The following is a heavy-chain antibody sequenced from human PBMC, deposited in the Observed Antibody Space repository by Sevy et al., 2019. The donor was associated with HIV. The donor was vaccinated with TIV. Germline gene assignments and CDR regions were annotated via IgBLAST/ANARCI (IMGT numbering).Heavy chain of an antibody. V-gene: IGHV3-9*01. CDR3: AKDVSAYYYDSSGLNWFDP. D-gene: IGHD3-22*01. CDR2: ISWNSASI. Sequence: GGSLRLSCAASGFTFDDYAMHWVRQAPEKGLEWVSGISWNSASIRYADSVKGRFTISRDNAKNSLYLKMNSLTAEDTAFYYCAKDVSAYYYDSSGLNWFDPWGQGALVTVSS. CDR1: GFTFDDYA. J-gene: IGHJ5*02.